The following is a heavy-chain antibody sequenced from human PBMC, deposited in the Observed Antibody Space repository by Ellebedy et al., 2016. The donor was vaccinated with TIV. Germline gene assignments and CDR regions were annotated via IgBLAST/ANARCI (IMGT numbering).Heavy chain of an antibody. Sequence: GGSLRLXXAASGFTFSSFWMTWFRQAPGKGLEWVATIKQDGSDTNYVDSVKGRFTISRDNTKNTLYLHMSSLRDEDTAVYYCAGSSGWSGEGGSWGQGTLVIVSS. CDR2: IKQDGSDT. D-gene: IGHD6-13*01. CDR3: AGSSGWSGEGGS. V-gene: IGHV3-7*03. J-gene: IGHJ5*02. CDR1: GFTFSSFW.